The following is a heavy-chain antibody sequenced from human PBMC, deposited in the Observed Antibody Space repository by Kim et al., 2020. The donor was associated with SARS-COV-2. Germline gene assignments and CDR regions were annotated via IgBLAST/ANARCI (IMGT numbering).Heavy chain of an antibody. CDR3: ARGVPGY. CDR2: INHAGST. CDR1: SGSFSGYQ. V-gene: IGHV4-34*01. J-gene: IGHJ4*02. Sequence: SETLSLTCAVYSGSFSGYQWSWVRQSPGKGLEWIGQINHAGSTKYNPSLKSRVTLSVDTSKNQFSLKLTSVTAADTGVYYCARGVPGYWGQGSLVTVSS.